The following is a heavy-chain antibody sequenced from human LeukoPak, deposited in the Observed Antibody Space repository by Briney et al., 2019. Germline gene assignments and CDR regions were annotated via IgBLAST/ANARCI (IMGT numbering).Heavy chain of an antibody. J-gene: IGHJ4*02. D-gene: IGHD6-13*01. V-gene: IGHV3-9*01. CDR2: ISWNSGSI. Sequence: PGGSLRLFCAASGFTFDDYAMHWVRQAPGKGLEWVSGISWNSGSIGYADSVKGRFTISRDNAKNSLYLQMNSLRAEDTALYYCAKDIFTGIAAAGAIDYWGQGTLVTVSS. CDR3: AKDIFTGIAAAGAIDY. CDR1: GFTFDDYA.